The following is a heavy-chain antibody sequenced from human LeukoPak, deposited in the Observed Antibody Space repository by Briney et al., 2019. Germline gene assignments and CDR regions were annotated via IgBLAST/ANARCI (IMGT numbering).Heavy chain of an antibody. CDR3: ARRGSRIDAFDI. Sequence: ASVKVSFKTSGYTLTGYYMHWVRQAPGQGLEWMGWISPSSGGTNYAQKFQGRVTMTRDTSISTAYMELSRLRSDDTAVYYSARRGSRIDAFDIWGQGTMVTVSP. D-gene: IGHD2-15*01. J-gene: IGHJ3*02. CDR2: ISPSSGGT. CDR1: GYTLTGYY. V-gene: IGHV1-2*02.